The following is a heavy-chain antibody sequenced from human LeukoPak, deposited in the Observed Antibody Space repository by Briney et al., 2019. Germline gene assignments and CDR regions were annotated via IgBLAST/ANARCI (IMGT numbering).Heavy chain of an antibody. CDR3: AKVGHGYNWFYFDY. CDR1: GFTFSNYA. V-gene: IGHV3-23*01. D-gene: IGHD5-24*01. CDR2: ISGNSGDT. J-gene: IGHJ4*02. Sequence: PGGSLRLSCAVSGFTFSNYAMSWVRQAPGKGLEWVSSISGNSGDTYYADSVKGRFTISRDNSKNTLYPQMTSLRAGDTAVYICAKVGHGYNWFYFDYWGQGTLVTVSS.